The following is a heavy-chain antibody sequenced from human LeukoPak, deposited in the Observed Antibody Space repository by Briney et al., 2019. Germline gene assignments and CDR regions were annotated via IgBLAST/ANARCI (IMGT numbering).Heavy chain of an antibody. CDR3: ARYWDGFDT. J-gene: IGHJ3*02. V-gene: IGHV4-39*01. CDR2: IYYTGSN. CDR1: GGSISSTSYY. D-gene: IGHD2-15*01. Sequence: PSETLSLTCTVSGGSISSTSYYWGWIRQPPGKGLEWIGSIYYTGSNYYNPSLKSRVTISVDTSKNQFSLKLSSVTAADTAVYYCARYWDGFDTWGQGTVVTFSS.